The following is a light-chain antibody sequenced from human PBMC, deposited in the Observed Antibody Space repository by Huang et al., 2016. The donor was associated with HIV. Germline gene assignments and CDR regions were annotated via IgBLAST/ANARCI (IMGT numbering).Light chain of an antibody. Sequence: DIQMTQSPSSLSPSVGDRVTLTCRASQSIDNYLNWYQQKPGKSPKLLIYGASSLQSGVPPRISGGGSGTNFALTITTLQPEDCAAYYCQQSYANSPPTFGGGTKVEI. CDR3: QQSYANSPPT. V-gene: IGKV1-39*01. CDR2: GAS. CDR1: QSIDNY. J-gene: IGKJ4*01.